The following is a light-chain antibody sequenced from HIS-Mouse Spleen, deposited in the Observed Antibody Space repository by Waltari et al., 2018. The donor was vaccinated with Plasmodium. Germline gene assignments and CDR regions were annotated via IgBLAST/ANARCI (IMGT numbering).Light chain of an antibody. J-gene: IGLJ3*02. CDR2: DVS. CDR3: CSYAGSYTWV. Sequence: QSALTQPRSVSGSPGQSVTISCTGTSSDVGGYNYVSWYQQHPGKAPKLMIYDVSKRPSGAPDRLSGSKSGNTASLTISGLQAEDEADYYCCSYAGSYTWVFGGGTKLTVL. CDR1: SSDVGGYNY. V-gene: IGLV2-11*01.